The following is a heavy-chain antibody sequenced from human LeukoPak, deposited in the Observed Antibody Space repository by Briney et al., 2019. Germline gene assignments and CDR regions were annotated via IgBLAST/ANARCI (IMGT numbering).Heavy chain of an antibody. CDR3: ARDRWYYDSSGPFNWFDP. J-gene: IGHJ5*02. Sequence: TLSLTCTVSGGSISSGGYYWSWIRQHPGKGLEWIGYIYYSGSTYYNPSLKSRVTISVDTSKNQFSLKLSSVTAADTAVYYCARDRWYYDSSGPFNWFDPWGQGTLVTVSS. CDR1: GGSISSGGYY. V-gene: IGHV4-31*03. CDR2: IYYSGST. D-gene: IGHD3-22*01.